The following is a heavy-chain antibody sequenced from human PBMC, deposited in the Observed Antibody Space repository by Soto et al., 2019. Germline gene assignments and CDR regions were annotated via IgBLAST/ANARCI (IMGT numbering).Heavy chain of an antibody. CDR3: AKDGPYDSSGYLNY. D-gene: IGHD3-22*01. Sequence: GGSLRLSCSVSGFTFSSYAMHWVRQAPGKGLEYVSSISSNGGSTYYPDSVKGRFTISRDNSKNTLYLQMNSLRAEDTAVYYCAKDGPYDSSGYLNYWGQGTLVTVSS. V-gene: IGHV3-64*04. CDR2: ISSNGGST. CDR1: GFTFSSYA. J-gene: IGHJ4*02.